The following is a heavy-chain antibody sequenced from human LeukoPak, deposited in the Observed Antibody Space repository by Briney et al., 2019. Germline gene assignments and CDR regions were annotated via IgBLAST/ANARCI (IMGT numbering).Heavy chain of an antibody. CDR2: IIPIFGTA. CDR1: GGTFSSYA. J-gene: IGHJ4*02. Sequence: GASVKVSCKASGGTFSSYAISWVRQAPGQGLEWMGGIIPIFGTANYAQKFQGRVTITADESTSTAYMELSSLRSEDTAVYYCASLVVPAAIVEGGYYFDYWGQGTLVTVSS. CDR3: ASLVVPAAIVEGGYYFDY. V-gene: IGHV1-69*13. D-gene: IGHD2-2*02.